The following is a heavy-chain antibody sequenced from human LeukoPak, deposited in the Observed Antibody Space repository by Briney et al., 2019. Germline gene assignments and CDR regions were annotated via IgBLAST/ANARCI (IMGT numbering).Heavy chain of an antibody. V-gene: IGHV3-7*01. CDR1: GFTFSSYW. J-gene: IGHJ4*02. D-gene: IGHD6-13*01. CDR3: ASGIAAAHYLNPIFDY. Sequence: PGGSLRLSCAASGFTFSSYWMSCVRQAPGKVLEWVANIKQDGSEKYYVDSVKGRFTISRDNAKNSLYLQMNSLRAEDAAVYYCASGIAAAHYLNPIFDYWGQGTLVTVSS. CDR2: IKQDGSEK.